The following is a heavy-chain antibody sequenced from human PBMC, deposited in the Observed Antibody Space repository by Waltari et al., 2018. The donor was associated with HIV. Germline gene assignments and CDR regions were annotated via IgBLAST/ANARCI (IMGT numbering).Heavy chain of an antibody. CDR1: GFTFSSYG. V-gene: IGHV3-30*02. CDR3: AKELGGYYYYGMDV. D-gene: IGHD3-16*01. J-gene: IGHJ6*02. CDR2: IRYDGSNK. Sequence: QVQLVESGGGVVQPGGSLRLSCAASGFTFSSYGMHWVRQAPGNGLEWVAFIRYDGSNKYYADSVKGRFTISRDNSKNTLYLQMNSLRAEDTAVYYCAKELGGYYYYGMDVWGQGTTVTVSS.